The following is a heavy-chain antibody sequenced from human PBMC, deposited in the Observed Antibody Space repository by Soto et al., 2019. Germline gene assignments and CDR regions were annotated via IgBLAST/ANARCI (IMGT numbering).Heavy chain of an antibody. V-gene: IGHV3-23*01. CDR1: GFTFSGFA. Sequence: LRLSCAASGFTFSGFAMSWVRQAPGKGLEWVSAITGSGGSTYHADSVKGRFTISRDNSKNTLYLEMNNLRADDTAVYYCAKGSSSSRPYYFDYWGQGTLVTVSS. CDR3: AKGSSSSRPYYFDY. J-gene: IGHJ4*02. D-gene: IGHD6-6*01. CDR2: ITGSGGST.